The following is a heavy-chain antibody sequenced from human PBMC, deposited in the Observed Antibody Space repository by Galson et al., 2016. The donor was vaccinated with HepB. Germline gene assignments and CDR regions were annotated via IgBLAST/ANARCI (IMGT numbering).Heavy chain of an antibody. V-gene: IGHV1-18*01. J-gene: IGHJ5*02. CDR1: GYNFTTYG. CDR3: ARSGYCSGGTCLYSMKLYTWFDP. Sequence: SVKVSCKASGYNFTTYGVSWVRQAPGQGLEWMGWISAYNGITDYAQKFRDRVTMTTDTSTSTAYMDLRGLKSDDTAVYYCARSGYCSGGTCLYSMKLYTWFDPWGQGTLVTVSS. CDR2: ISAYNGIT. D-gene: IGHD2-15*01.